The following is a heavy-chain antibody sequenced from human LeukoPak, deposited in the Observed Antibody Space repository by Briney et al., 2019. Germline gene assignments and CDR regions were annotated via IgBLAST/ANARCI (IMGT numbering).Heavy chain of an antibody. CDR1: GFTFSTFG. Sequence: GGSLRLSCAASGFTFSTFGMNWVRQAPGKGLEWVSSISGSSSSIYYADSVKGRFTISRDNAKNTLYLQMNSLRAEDTAVYYCAKELDSSGYFDYWGQGTLVTVSS. V-gene: IGHV3-21*04. D-gene: IGHD3-22*01. CDR2: ISGSSSSI. CDR3: AKELDSSGYFDY. J-gene: IGHJ4*02.